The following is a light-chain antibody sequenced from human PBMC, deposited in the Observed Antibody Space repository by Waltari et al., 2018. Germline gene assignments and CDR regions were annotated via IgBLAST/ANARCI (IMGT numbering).Light chain of an antibody. CDR3: QQSYSTLYT. CDR1: QSISSY. CDR2: AAS. J-gene: IGKJ2*01. Sequence: DIQMTQSPSSLSASVGDRVTITCRASQSISSYLNWYQQKPGKAPKLLFYAASSLQSGVPSRFSGSGSGTDFTLTISSLQPEDFATYYCQQSYSTLYTFGQGTKLEIK. V-gene: IGKV1-39*01.